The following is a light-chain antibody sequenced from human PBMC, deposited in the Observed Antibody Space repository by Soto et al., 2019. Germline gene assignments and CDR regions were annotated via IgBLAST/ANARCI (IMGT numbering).Light chain of an antibody. CDR3: SSYSGSGNYVI. CDR1: SSDVGSYNL. J-gene: IGLJ2*01. CDR2: EGS. Sequence: QSALTQPASVSGSPGQSITISCTGTSSDVGSYNLVSWYQQQPGKVPRLMIYEGSQRPSGVSNRFSGSKSGNTASLTISGLQAEDEADYYCSSYSGSGNYVIFGGGTKLTVL. V-gene: IGLV2-23*01.